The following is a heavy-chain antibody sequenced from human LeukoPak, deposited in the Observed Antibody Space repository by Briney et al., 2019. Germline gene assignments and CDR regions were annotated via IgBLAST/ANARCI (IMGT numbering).Heavy chain of an antibody. D-gene: IGHD3-22*01. Sequence: PGGSLRLSCAASGFTFSSYAMHWVRQAPGKGLEWVAVISYDGSNKYYADSVKGRFTISRDNSKNTLYLQMNSLRAEDTAVYYCARSGDYYDDAFDIWGQGTMVTVSS. V-gene: IGHV3-30-3*01. CDR1: GFTFSSYA. J-gene: IGHJ3*02. CDR2: ISYDGSNK. CDR3: ARSGDYYDDAFDI.